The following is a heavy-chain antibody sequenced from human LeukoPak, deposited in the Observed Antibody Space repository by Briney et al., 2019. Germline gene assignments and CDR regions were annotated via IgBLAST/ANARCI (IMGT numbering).Heavy chain of an antibody. D-gene: IGHD6-19*01. Sequence: SETLSLTCTVSGASISSYYWSWIRQPPGKRLEWIGYIYYSGSPKYNPSLKSRVTISLDTSNKQFSLKLSSVTAADTAVYYCARLIVFSSGWYPHCFDYWGQGTLVTVSS. CDR2: IYYSGSP. V-gene: IGHV4-59*08. CDR1: GASISSYY. CDR3: ARLIVFSSGWYPHCFDY. J-gene: IGHJ4*02.